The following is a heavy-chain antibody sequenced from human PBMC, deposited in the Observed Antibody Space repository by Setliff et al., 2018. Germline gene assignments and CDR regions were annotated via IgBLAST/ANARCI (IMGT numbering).Heavy chain of an antibody. D-gene: IGHD2-15*01. Sequence: PSETLSLTCAVYGGSFSGYYWSWIRQPPGKGLEWIGEINHSGSTNYNQSLKSRVTLSVDTSKNQFSLQLTSVTAADTAIYYCARGGGSVLPNYYYFNYMDVWGTGTTVTVSS. J-gene: IGHJ6*03. CDR3: ARGGGSVLPNYYYFNYMDV. CDR1: GGSFSGYY. V-gene: IGHV4-34*01. CDR2: INHSGST.